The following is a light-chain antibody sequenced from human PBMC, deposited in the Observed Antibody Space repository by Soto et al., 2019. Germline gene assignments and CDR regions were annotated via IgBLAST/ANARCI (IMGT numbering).Light chain of an antibody. Sequence: QSALTQPASVSGSPGQSITISCTGTNSDIGGYNYVSWYQQHPGKAPKFIIYDVSKRPSGVSTRFSGSKSGNTASLTISGLQAEDEATYFCCSYTSSAAVLFGGGTKLNRP. CDR1: NSDIGGYNY. J-gene: IGLJ2*01. CDR3: CSYTSSAAVL. V-gene: IGLV2-14*03. CDR2: DVS.